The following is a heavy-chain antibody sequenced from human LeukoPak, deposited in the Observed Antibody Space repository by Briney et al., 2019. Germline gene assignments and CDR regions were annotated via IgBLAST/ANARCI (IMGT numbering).Heavy chain of an antibody. J-gene: IGHJ4*02. CDR1: GFTFSSYA. Sequence: PGGSPRLSCAASGFTFSSYAMSWVRQAPGKGLEWVSAISGSGGSTYYADSVKGRFTISRDNSKNTLYLQMNSLRAEDTAVYYCAEDHLDSGSEDWGQGTLVTVSS. D-gene: IGHD1-26*01. V-gene: IGHV3-23*01. CDR3: AEDHLDSGSED. CDR2: ISGSGGST.